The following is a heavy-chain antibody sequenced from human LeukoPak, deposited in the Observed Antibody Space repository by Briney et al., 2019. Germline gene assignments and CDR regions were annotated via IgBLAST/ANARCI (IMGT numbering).Heavy chain of an antibody. D-gene: IGHD6-13*01. CDR1: GFTFSNYA. CDR3: AKDRSDISSWYCMDV. CDR2: ISGSGANT. Sequence: GGSLRLSCAASGFTFSNYAMSWVRQAPGKGLEWVSGISGSGANTYYVDSVKGRFTISRDNSKNTLYLQMNSLRAEDTAVYYCAKDRSDISSWYCMDVWGQGTTVTVSS. J-gene: IGHJ6*02. V-gene: IGHV3-23*01.